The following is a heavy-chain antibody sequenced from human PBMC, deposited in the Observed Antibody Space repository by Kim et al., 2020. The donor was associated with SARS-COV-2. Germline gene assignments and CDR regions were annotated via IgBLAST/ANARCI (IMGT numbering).Heavy chain of an antibody. V-gene: IGHV3-30*02. J-gene: IGHJ4*02. Sequence: YADSVKGRFTISRDNSKNTLYLQMNRLRAEDTAVYYCAKDHGYDREILGSWGQGTLVTVSS. D-gene: IGHD3-22*01. CDR3: AKDHGYDREILGS.